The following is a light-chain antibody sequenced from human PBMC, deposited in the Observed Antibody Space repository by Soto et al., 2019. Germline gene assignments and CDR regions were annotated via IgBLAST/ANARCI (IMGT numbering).Light chain of an antibody. V-gene: IGKV3-15*01. Sequence: EIVLTESPATLSLSPGERATLSCRASQSVSTYLAWFQQKPGQAPRLLMYDASTRATGIPARFSGSGSGAEFTLTISSLQSEDFAVYYCQHYNNWPPWTFGQGTKVDIK. J-gene: IGKJ1*01. CDR3: QHYNNWPPWT. CDR2: DAS. CDR1: QSVSTY.